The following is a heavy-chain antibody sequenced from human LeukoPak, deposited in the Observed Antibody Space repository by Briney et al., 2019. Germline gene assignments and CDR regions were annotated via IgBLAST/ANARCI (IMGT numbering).Heavy chain of an antibody. V-gene: IGHV3-48*04. CDR2: VGTSSGNT. CDR1: GFTFSDYS. Sequence: GGSLRLSCAASGFTFSDYSMNWVRQAPGKGLEWISYVGTSSGNTKYADSVKGRFTISGDSAKNSVFLQMISLRVEDTAVYYCARDHRYAFDNWGQGTLVTVSS. J-gene: IGHJ4*02. CDR3: ARDHRYAFDN. D-gene: IGHD5-12*01.